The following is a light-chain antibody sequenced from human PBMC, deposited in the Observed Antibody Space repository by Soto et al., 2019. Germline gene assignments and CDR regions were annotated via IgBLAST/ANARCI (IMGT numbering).Light chain of an antibody. V-gene: IGLV4-69*01. CDR1: SGHRNYA. CDR2: VNTDGSH. Sequence: QSVLTQSPSVSASLGASVKVTCTLSSGHRNYAIAWHQQQPEKGPRYLMKVNTDGSHTKGDGIPDRFSGSSSGAERYLTISSLQSDDEADYYCQTWGTGIVVFGGGTKLTV. CDR3: QTWGTGIVV. J-gene: IGLJ2*01.